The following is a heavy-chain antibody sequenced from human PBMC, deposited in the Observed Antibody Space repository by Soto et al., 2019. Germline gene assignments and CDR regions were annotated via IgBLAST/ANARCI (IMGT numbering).Heavy chain of an antibody. CDR1: GFTFSSYS. CDR2: ISSSSSYI. D-gene: IGHD5-12*01. V-gene: IGHV3-21*01. Sequence: EGSLRLSCAASGFTFSSYSMNWVRQAPGKGQEWVSSISSSSSYIYYADSVKGRFTISRDNAKNSLYLHMNSQRAEDTAVYYCARDRGRSGYGTGGGYYYYYGMDVWGQGTTVTVSS. J-gene: IGHJ6*02. CDR3: ARDRGRSGYGTGGGYYYYYGMDV.